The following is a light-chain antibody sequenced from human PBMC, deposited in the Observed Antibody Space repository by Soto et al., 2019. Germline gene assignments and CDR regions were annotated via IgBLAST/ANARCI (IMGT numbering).Light chain of an antibody. CDR1: QSVSSRY. CDR3: QQSGSSHT. Sequence: ELGLTQSPGTLSLSPGERATLSCRASQSVSSRYLSWYQQKRGQAHRLIIYGAYSRSTGIPDRFSGSGSGTDFTLTISRREPEDFAVYYCQQSGSSHTFGQGTTLAIK. J-gene: IGKJ2*01. CDR2: GAY. V-gene: IGKV3-20*01.